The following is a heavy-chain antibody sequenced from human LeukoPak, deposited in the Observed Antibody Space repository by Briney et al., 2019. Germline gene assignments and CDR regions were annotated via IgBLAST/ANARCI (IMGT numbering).Heavy chain of an antibody. CDR2: ISSSGSTI. CDR3: AELGITMIGGV. V-gene: IGHV3-48*03. Sequence: PGGSLRLSCAASGFTFSSYEMNWVRQAPGKGLGGVSYISSSGSTIYYADFVKGRFTISRDNAKNSLYLQMNSLRAEDTAVYYCAELGITMIGGVWGKGTTVTISS. J-gene: IGHJ6*04. CDR1: GFTFSSYE. D-gene: IGHD3-10*02.